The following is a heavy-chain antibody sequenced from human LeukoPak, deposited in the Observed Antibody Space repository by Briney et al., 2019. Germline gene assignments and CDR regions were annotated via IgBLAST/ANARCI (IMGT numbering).Heavy chain of an antibody. CDR2: IRSKPYGGTT. D-gene: IGHD2-15*01. CDR3: SRTRISGIDGFDI. CDR1: GFTFSDYG. J-gene: IGHJ3*02. V-gene: IGHV3-49*03. Sequence: GGSLRLSCTASGFTFSDYGVNWFRQAPGKGLEWVAFIRSKPYGGTTEYAASVKGRFSISRDDSTSIVYLQMNSLKTEDTALYYCSRTRISGIDGFDIWGQGAMVTVSS.